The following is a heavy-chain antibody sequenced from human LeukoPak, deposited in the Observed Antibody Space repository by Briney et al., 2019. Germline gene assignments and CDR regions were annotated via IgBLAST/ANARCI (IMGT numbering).Heavy chain of an antibody. J-gene: IGHJ4*02. D-gene: IGHD2-15*01. V-gene: IGHV3-7*01. CDR2: IKKEGSEK. CDR1: GFTFGAYS. Sequence: GESLRLSCAPSGFTFGAYSLSWVRQAPGKGLEWVAKIKKEGSEKDYVDSVKGRFTISRDNDKGSLYLQLNSLRVEDTAIYYCARGFQSGGSPVWGQGTLVTVSS. CDR3: ARGFQSGGSPV.